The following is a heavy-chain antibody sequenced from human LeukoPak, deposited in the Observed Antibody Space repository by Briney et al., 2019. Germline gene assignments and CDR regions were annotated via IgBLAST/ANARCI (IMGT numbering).Heavy chain of an antibody. J-gene: IGHJ4*02. CDR3: ARVDSSSWSSYFDY. D-gene: IGHD6-13*01. CDR2: ISSSGGTI. V-gene: IGHV3-11*04. CDR1: GFTFSDYY. Sequence: GGSLRLSCAASGFTFSDYYMSWIRQAPGKGLEWVSYISSSGGTIYYADSVKGRFTISRDNSKNTLYLQMNSLRAEDTAVYYCARVDSSSWSSYFDYWGQGTLVTVSS.